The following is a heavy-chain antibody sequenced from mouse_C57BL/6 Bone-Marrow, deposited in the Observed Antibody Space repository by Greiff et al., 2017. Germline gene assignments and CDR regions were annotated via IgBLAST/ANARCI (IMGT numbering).Heavy chain of an antibody. CDR1: GYTFTDYY. V-gene: IGHV1-19*01. D-gene: IGHD2-4*01. Sequence: EVQLQQSGPVLVKPGASVKMSCKASGYTFTDYYMNWVKQSHGKSLEWIGVINPYNGGTSYNQKFKGKATLTVDKSSSTAYMELNSLTSEDSAVYYCARRKDYHWYFDVWGTGTTVTVSS. J-gene: IGHJ1*03. CDR2: INPYNGGT. CDR3: ARRKDYHWYFDV.